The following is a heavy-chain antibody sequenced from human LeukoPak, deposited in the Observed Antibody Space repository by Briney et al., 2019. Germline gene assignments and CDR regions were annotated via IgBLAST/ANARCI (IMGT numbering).Heavy chain of an antibody. CDR3: ARVRYRLAETYIDY. CDR1: GGTFSSYA. CDR2: INPNSGDT. Sequence: GASVKVSCKASGGTFSSYAISWVRQAPGQGLEWMGWINPNSGDTNYAQKFQGRVTMTRDTSISTAYMELSRLRSEDTAVYYCARVRYRLAETYIDYWGQGTLVTVSS. D-gene: IGHD3-16*01. V-gene: IGHV1-2*02. J-gene: IGHJ4*02.